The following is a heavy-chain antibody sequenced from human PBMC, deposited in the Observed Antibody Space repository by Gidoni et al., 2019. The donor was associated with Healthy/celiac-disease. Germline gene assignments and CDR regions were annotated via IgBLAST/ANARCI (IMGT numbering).Heavy chain of an antibody. Sequence: EVQLVESGGVVVQPGGSLRLSCAASGFTFDDYTMHWVRQAPGKGLEWVSLISWDGGSTYYADSVKGRFTISRDNSKNSLYLQMNSLRTEDTALYYCAKDMEIVGATGGFDYWGQGTLVTVSS. CDR3: AKDMEIVGATGGFDY. V-gene: IGHV3-43*01. J-gene: IGHJ4*02. CDR1: GFTFDDYT. D-gene: IGHD1-26*01. CDR2: ISWDGGST.